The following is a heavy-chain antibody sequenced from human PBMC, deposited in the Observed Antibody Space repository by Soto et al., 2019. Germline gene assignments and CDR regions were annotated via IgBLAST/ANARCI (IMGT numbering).Heavy chain of an antibody. D-gene: IGHD3-10*01. CDR2: ISRDGDNT. CDR3: AKAAPKGSVRSIIRKLIHH. Sequence: EVQLVESGGALLQRGGSLTLSCAASGFPFHNYAMTWVRQAPGKGLEWVLTISRDGDNTYYGDSVKGRFTISRDNSKNTLYLTMSRLRAQDTAIYYCAKAAPKGSVRSIIRKLIHHWGQGTLVTVS. V-gene: IGHV3-23*04. J-gene: IGHJ1*01. CDR1: GFPFHNYA.